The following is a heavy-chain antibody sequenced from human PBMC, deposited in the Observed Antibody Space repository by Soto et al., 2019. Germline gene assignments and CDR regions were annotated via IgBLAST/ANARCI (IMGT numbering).Heavy chain of an antibody. J-gene: IGHJ4*02. CDR2: ISGSGGST. Sequence: FAASGFTFSSYAMSWVRQAPGKGLEWVSAISGSGGSTYYADSVKGRFTISRDNSKNTLYLQMNSLRAEDTAVYYCAKDGAAAAGTSFGYWGQGTLVTVSS. CDR3: AKDGAAAAGTSFGY. CDR1: GFTFSSYA. D-gene: IGHD6-13*01. V-gene: IGHV3-23*01.